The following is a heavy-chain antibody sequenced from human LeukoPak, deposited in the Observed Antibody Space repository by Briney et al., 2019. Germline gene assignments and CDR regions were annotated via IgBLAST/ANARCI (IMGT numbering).Heavy chain of an antibody. CDR1: GFSFSSYG. CDR2: IRYDGIVK. D-gene: IGHD6-19*01. Sequence: GGSLRLSCAASGFSFSSYGMHWVRQAPGKGLEWVAFIRYDGIVKHYADSVKGRLTISRDNAKNTLFVQMNNLRGEDTAVYYCATGGNSGWNFVDYWGQGTLVTVSS. V-gene: IGHV3-30*02. CDR3: ATGGNSGWNFVDY. J-gene: IGHJ4*02.